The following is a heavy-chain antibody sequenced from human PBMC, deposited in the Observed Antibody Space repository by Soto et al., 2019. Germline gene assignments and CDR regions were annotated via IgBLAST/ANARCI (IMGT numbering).Heavy chain of an antibody. CDR1: GGTFSSYT. CDR2: IIPILGIA. Sequence: QVQLVQSGAEVQKPGSSVKVSCKASGGTFSSYTISWVRQAPGQGLEWMGRIIPILGIANYAQKFQGRVTITADKSTSTAYMERSSLRSEDTAVYYCARLTEGCSSTSCYAWEDYWGQGTLVTVSS. J-gene: IGHJ4*02. D-gene: IGHD2-2*01. V-gene: IGHV1-69*02. CDR3: ARLTEGCSSTSCYAWEDY.